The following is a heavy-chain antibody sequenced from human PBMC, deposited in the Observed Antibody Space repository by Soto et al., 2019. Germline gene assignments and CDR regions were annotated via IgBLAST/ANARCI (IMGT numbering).Heavy chain of an antibody. D-gene: IGHD5-18*01. V-gene: IGHV4-61*01. J-gene: IGHJ5*02. CDR3: ARVLPYSYGYVSLFDP. CDR2: IHYSGST. Sequence: SETLSLTCTVSGGSVSSGSYYWSWIRQPPGKGLEWIGNIHYSGSTNYNPSLKSRVTISVDTSKNQFSLKLSSVPAADTAVYYCARVLPYSYGYVSLFDPWGQGSLVTVSS. CDR1: GGSVSSGSYY.